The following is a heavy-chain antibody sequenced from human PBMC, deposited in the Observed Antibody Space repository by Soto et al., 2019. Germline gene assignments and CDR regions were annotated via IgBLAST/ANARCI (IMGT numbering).Heavy chain of an antibody. CDR1: GGSISSGGYY. J-gene: IGHJ5*02. CDR3: ARVGMTTVTTGWYWFDP. D-gene: IGHD4-4*01. Sequence: SETLSLTCTVSGGSISSGGYYWSWIRQHPGKGLEWIGYIYYSGSTYYNPSLKSRVTISVDTSKNQFSLKLSSVTAADTAVYYCARVGMTTVTTGWYWFDPWGQGTLVT. CDR2: IYYSGST. V-gene: IGHV4-31*03.